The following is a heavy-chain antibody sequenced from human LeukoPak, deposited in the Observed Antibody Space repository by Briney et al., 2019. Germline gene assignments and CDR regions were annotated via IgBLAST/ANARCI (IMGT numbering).Heavy chain of an antibody. CDR2: INPSGGYT. V-gene: IGHV1-46*03. D-gene: IGHD6-19*01. Sequence: ASVKVSCKASGYTFTSYYMHWVRQAPGQGLEWMGIINPSGGYTTYAQNFQGRVTMTRDTSTSTVYMGLSSLRSEDTAVYYCARAGSGWFWFDPWGQGTLVTVSS. CDR1: GYTFTSYY. CDR3: ARAGSGWFWFDP. J-gene: IGHJ5*02.